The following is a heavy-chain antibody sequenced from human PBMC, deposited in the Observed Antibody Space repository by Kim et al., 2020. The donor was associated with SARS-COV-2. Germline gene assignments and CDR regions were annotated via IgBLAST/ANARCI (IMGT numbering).Heavy chain of an antibody. J-gene: IGHJ4*02. CDR3: ASARGIAAAGTWAQFDY. CDR1: GGSISSSSYY. CDR2: IYYSGST. D-gene: IGHD6-13*01. V-gene: IGHV4-39*07. Sequence: SETLSLTCTVSGGSISSSSYYWGWIRQPPGKGLEWIGSIYYSGSTYYNPSLKSRVTISVDTSKNQFSLKLSSVTAADTAVYYCASARGIAAAGTWAQFDYWGQGTLVTVSS.